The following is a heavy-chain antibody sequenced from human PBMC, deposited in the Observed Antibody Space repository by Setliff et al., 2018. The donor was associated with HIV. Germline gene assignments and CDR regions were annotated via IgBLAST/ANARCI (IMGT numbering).Heavy chain of an antibody. V-gene: IGHV1-18*01. D-gene: IGHD3-22*01. J-gene: IGHJ6*02. CDR2: ISALNGRT. CDR3: ARYDSSGYYPSNYYYGMDV. CDR1: GYTFTSYG. Sequence: ASVKVSCKASGYTFTSYGISWVRQAPGQGLEWMGWISALNGRTNYAQKLQGRVTMTTDTSTSTVYMDLRSLRSDDTAVYYCARYDSSGYYPSNYYYGMDVWGQGTTVTLSS.